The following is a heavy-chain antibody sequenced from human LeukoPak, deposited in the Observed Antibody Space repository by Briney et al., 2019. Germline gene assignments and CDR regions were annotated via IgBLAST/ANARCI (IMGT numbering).Heavy chain of an antibody. V-gene: IGHV4-39*01. D-gene: IGHD1-20*01. J-gene: IGHJ4*02. CDR2: IYYSGGT. CDR3: ARQGLHNWNDVAYFDY. CDR1: GDSINSLDL. Sequence: SGTLSLTCTVSGDSINSLDLWSWVRQPPGKGLEWIGSIYYSGGTHYNPSLKSRVTISVDTSKNHFSLKLSSVTAADTAVYYCARQGLHNWNDVAYFDYWGQGTLVTVSS.